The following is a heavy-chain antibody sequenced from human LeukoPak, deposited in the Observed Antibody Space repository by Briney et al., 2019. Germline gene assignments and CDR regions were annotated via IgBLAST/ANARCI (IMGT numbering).Heavy chain of an antibody. CDR3: ARDTSSIVGPRFDY. J-gene: IGHJ4*02. Sequence: GGSLRLSCAASGFTFSSYWMSWVRQAPGKGLKWVAIIKQDGSEQYYVDSVKGRFTISRDNAENSLYLQMNSLRAEDTAVYYCARDTSSIVGPRFDYWGQGTLVTVSS. CDR2: IKQDGSEQ. V-gene: IGHV3-7*01. D-gene: IGHD1-26*01. CDR1: GFTFSSYW.